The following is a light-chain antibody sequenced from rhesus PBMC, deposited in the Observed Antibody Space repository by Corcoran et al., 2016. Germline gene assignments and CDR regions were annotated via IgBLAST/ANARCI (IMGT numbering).Light chain of an antibody. V-gene: IGKV1-37*01. CDR1: QDISSY. J-gene: IGKJ2*01. Sequence: DIQMTQSPSSLSASVGDAVTITCRASQDISSYLAWYQQKPGKAPKPLIYYASILESGAPSRFSGSGSGTEITLTISSLQPEDFATYHCQQCNSVPYSFGQGTKVEIK. CDR3: QQCNSVPYS. CDR2: YAS.